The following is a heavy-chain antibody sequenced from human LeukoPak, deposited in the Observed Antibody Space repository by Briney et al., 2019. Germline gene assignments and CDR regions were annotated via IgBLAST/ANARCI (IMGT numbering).Heavy chain of an antibody. D-gene: IGHD7-27*01. CDR2: MYPRDSDT. CDR1: GYRFTSYW. CDR3: ARRGLYMGIDY. V-gene: IGHV5-51*01. Sequence: GESLKISCKASGYRFTSYWIGWVRQMPGKGLEWMGIMYPRDSDTRYSPSFQGQVTISADESISTAYLQWNSLRASDTAMYYCARRGLYMGIDYWGQGTLVTVSS. J-gene: IGHJ4*02.